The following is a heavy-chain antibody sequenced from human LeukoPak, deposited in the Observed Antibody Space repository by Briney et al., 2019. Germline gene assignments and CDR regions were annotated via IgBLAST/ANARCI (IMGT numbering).Heavy chain of an antibody. V-gene: IGHV3-74*01. J-gene: IGHJ4*02. CDR2: INTDGSST. CDR1: GFTFSNAW. CDR3: ASGLDGDYAPCDY. Sequence: GGSLRLSCAASGFTFSNAWMHWVRQAPGKGLVWVSRINTDGSSTSYADSVKGRFTISRDNAKNTLYLQMNSLRAEDTAVYYCASGLDGDYAPCDYWGQGTLVTVSS. D-gene: IGHD4-17*01.